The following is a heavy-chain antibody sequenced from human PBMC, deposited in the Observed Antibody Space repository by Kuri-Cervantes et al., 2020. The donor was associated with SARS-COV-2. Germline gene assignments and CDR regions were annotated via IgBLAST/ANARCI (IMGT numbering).Heavy chain of an antibody. CDR2: VYYSGDT. Sequence: SETLSLTCVVSGDSISSSGYYWNWIRQHPGKGLEWIVYVYYSGDTYYNPSLKSRVSISAQTSQNQFSLRLTSVTAADTAVYYCASRDADNISSDAFDIWGQGTMVTVSS. J-gene: IGHJ3*02. D-gene: IGHD1-1*01. V-gene: IGHV4-31*11. CDR1: GDSISSSGYY. CDR3: ASRDADNISSDAFDI.